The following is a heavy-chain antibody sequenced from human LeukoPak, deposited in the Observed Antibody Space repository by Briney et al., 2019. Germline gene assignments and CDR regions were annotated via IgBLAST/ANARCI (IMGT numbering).Heavy chain of an antibody. CDR1: GYTFTSYA. V-gene: IGHV7-4-1*02. CDR3: ARGVLWFGELLGFYYYGMDV. CDR2: INTNTGNP. D-gene: IGHD3-10*01. J-gene: IGHJ6*02. Sequence: ASVKVSCKASGYTFTSYAMNWVRQAPGQGLEWMGWINTNTGNPTYAQGFTGRFVFSLDTSVSTAYLQISSLKAEDTAVYYCARGVLWFGELLGFYYYGMDVWGQGTTVTVSS.